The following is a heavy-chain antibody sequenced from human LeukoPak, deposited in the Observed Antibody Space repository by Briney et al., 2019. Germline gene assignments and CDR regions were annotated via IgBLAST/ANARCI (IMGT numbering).Heavy chain of an antibody. Sequence: PGGSLRLSCAASGLTFSSYGMHWVRQAPGKGLEWVAVISYDGSNKYYADSVKGRFTISRDNSKNTLYLQMNSLRAEDTAVYYCAKGRGYSYGQFDYWGQGTLVTVSS. CDR2: ISYDGSNK. CDR1: GLTFSSYG. J-gene: IGHJ4*02. CDR3: AKGRGYSYGQFDY. D-gene: IGHD5-18*01. V-gene: IGHV3-30*18.